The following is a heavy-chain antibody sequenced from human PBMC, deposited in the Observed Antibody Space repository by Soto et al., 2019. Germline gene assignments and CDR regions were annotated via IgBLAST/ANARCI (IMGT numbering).Heavy chain of an antibody. J-gene: IGHJ4*02. CDR1: GFSFRDYD. Sequence: QVQLVESGGGVVQPGRSLRLPCEASGFSFRDYDMHWVRQAPGKGLEWVAGITYDGTKKTYGDSVKGRFTIFRDNSKNTLDLQTDSLRPDGTAVYFCAKHDTLEATRAWGFYYWGRGTLVTVSS. V-gene: IGHV3-30*18. CDR2: ITYDGTKK. CDR3: AKHDTLEATRAWGFYY. D-gene: IGHD1-26*01.